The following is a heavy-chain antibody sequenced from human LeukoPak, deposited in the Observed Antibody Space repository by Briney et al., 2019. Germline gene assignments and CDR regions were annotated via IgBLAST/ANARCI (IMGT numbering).Heavy chain of an antibody. J-gene: IGHJ4*02. CDR3: ARPLGTAYYFDY. CDR1: GGSISSSSYC. CDR2: IYYSGST. V-gene: IGHV4-39*01. Sequence: SETLSLTCTVSGGSISSSSYCWGWIRQPPGKGLEWIGSIYYSGSTYYNPSLKSRVTISVDTSKNQFSLKLSSVTAADTAVYYCARPLGTAYYFDYWGQGTLVTVSS.